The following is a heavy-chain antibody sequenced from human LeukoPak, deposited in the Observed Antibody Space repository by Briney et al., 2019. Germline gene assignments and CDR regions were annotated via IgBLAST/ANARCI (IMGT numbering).Heavy chain of an antibody. CDR3: ARDPGYYDSSGYNDY. CDR2: ISSSSSYI. V-gene: IGHV3-21*01. D-gene: IGHD3-22*01. CDR1: GFTFSSYS. Sequence: GGSLRLSCAASGFTFSSYSMNWVRQAPGKGLEWVSSISSSSSYIYYADSVKGRFTISRDNAENSLYLQMDSLRAEDTAVYYCARDPGYYDSSGYNDYWGQGTLVTVSS. J-gene: IGHJ4*02.